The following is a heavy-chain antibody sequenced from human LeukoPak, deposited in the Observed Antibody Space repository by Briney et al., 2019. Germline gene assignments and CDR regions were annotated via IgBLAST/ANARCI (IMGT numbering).Heavy chain of an antibody. CDR2: IWYDGSNK. CDR3: ARERTGDVDY. J-gene: IGHJ4*02. Sequence: PGRSLRLSCAASGFTFSGYGMHWVRQAPGKGLEWVAVIWYDGSNKYYADSVKGRFTISRDNSKNTLYLQMNSLRAEGTAVYYCARERTGDVDYWGQGTLVTVSS. D-gene: IGHD2-21*02. V-gene: IGHV3-33*01. CDR1: GFTFSGYG.